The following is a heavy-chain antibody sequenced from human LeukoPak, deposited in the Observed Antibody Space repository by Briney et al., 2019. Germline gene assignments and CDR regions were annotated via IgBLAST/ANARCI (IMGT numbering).Heavy chain of an antibody. J-gene: IGHJ3*02. D-gene: IGHD3-22*01. CDR2: IRYDGSNK. Sequence: QPGGSLRLSCAASGFTFSSHGMHWVRQAPGKGLEWVAFIRYDGSNKYYADSVKGRFTISRDNSKNTLYLQMNSLRAEDTAVYYCAKDITVMIGDAFDIWGQGTMVTVSS. V-gene: IGHV3-30*02. CDR3: AKDITVMIGDAFDI. CDR1: GFTFSSHG.